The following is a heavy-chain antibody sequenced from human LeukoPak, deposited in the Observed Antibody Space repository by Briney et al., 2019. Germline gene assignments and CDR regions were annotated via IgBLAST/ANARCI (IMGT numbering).Heavy chain of an antibody. CDR1: GFTFSSYS. CDR2: ISWNSGSI. Sequence: GGSLRLSCAASGFTFSSYSMNWVRQAPGKGLEWVSGISWNSGSIGYADSVKGRFTISRDNAKNSLYLQMNSLRAEDTALYYCAKDIGGAFDIWGQGTMVTVSS. D-gene: IGHD3-10*01. V-gene: IGHV3-9*01. J-gene: IGHJ3*02. CDR3: AKDIGGAFDI.